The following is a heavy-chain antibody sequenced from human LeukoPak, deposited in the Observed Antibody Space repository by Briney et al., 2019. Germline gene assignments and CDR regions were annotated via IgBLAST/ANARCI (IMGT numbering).Heavy chain of an antibody. CDR3: ARPADSTGYAYFDH. D-gene: IGHD3-22*01. V-gene: IGHV1-69*04. J-gene: IGHJ4*02. CDR1: GGSFSGYA. Sequence: ASVKVSCKSSGGSFSGYAVSRVRQAPGQGLEWMGRIIPILGRTKYAQKFQSRVTITADKSTSTAYLEVSSLGSEDTAVYYCARPADSTGYAYFDHWGQGTLVTVSS. CDR2: IIPILGRT.